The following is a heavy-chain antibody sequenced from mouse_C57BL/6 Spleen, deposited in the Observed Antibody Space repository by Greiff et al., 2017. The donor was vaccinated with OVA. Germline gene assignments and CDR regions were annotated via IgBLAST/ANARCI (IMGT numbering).Heavy chain of an antibody. Sequence: QVQLKESGPGLVAPSQSLSITCTVSGFSFTSYGVSWVRQPPGQGLEWLGVFWGDGSTNYHSALISRLSISKDNSKSQVFLKLNSLRTDDTATYYWAKPEVPGAMDYWGQGTSVTVSS. J-gene: IGHJ4*01. CDR1: GFSFTSYG. CDR3: AKPEVPGAMDY. V-gene: IGHV2-3*01. D-gene: IGHD4-1*01. CDR2: FWGDGST.